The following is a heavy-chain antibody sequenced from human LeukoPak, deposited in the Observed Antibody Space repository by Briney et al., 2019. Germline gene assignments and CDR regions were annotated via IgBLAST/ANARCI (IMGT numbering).Heavy chain of an antibody. D-gene: IGHD1-1*01. CDR3: ARGQLSWFDP. Sequence: SETLSLTCTVSGGSISSGGYYWSWIRQHPGKGLEWIGYIYYSGSTYYNLSLRSRLTISVDTSKNQFSLKLSSVTAADTAVYYCARGQLSWFDPWGQGTLVTASS. V-gene: IGHV4-31*03. CDR2: IYYSGST. J-gene: IGHJ5*02. CDR1: GGSISSGGYY.